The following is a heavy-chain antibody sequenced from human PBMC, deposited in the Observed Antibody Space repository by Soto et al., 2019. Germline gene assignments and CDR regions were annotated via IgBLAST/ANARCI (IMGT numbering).Heavy chain of an antibody. CDR1: GYTFTSYA. J-gene: IGHJ1*01. Sequence: GASVKVSCKASGYTFTSYAMHWVRQAPGQRLEWMGWINPGNGNTKYSQNFQGRVTITRDTSASTAYMELSGLRSEDTAVYYCARGAPPGYWGLGTLVTVSS. CDR2: INPGNGNT. V-gene: IGHV1-3*01. CDR3: ARGAPPGY. D-gene: IGHD3-10*01.